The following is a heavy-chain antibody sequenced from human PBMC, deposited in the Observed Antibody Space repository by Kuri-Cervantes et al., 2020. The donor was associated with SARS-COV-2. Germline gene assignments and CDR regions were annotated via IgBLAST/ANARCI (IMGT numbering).Heavy chain of an antibody. D-gene: IGHD2-15*01. V-gene: IGHV2-70*11. CDR3: ARILDGVGCSGGSCPFDY. CDR2: IDWDDDK. Sequence: SGPTLVKPTQTLTLTCTFSGFSLSTSGMCVSWIRQPPGKALEWLARIDWDDDKYYSTSQKTRLTISKDTSKNQVVLTMTNMDPVDTATYYCARILDGVGCSGGSCPFDYWGQGTLVTVSS. CDR1: GFSLSTSGMC. J-gene: IGHJ4*02.